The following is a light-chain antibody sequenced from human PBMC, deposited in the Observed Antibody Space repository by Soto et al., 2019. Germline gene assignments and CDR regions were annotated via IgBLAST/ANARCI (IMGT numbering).Light chain of an antibody. CDR1: QSVSSY. J-gene: IGKJ1*01. CDR3: QQRSSWT. Sequence: EIVLTQSPATLSLSPGERANLSCRASQSVSSYLAWYQQKPGQAPRLLIYDASNRATCIPARFSGSGSGTDFTFTIRSLEPEDFAVYYCQQRSSWTFGQGTKVDIK. CDR2: DAS. V-gene: IGKV3-11*01.